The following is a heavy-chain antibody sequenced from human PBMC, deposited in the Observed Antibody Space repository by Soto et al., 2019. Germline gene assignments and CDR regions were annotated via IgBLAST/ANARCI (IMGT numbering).Heavy chain of an antibody. D-gene: IGHD3-9*01. CDR1: GGTFSSYA. CDR2: IIPIFGTA. Sequence: SVKVSCKASGGTFSSYAISWVRQAPGQGLEWMGGIIPIFGTANYAQKFQGRVTITADESTSTAYMELSSLRSEDTAVYYCARELRYFDWGHYYYGMDVWGQGTTVTVSS. J-gene: IGHJ6*02. CDR3: ARELRYFDWGHYYYGMDV. V-gene: IGHV1-69*13.